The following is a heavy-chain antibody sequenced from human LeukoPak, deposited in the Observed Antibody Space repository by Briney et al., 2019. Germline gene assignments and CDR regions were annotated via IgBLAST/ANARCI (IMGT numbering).Heavy chain of an antibody. Sequence: KPSETLSLTCTVSGGSISSSSYYWGWIRQPPGKGLEWIGSIYYSGSTYYNPSLKSRVTISVDTSKNQFSLKLSSVTAADTAVYYCARLSGRQLGYCSGGSCYHFDYWGQGTLVTVSS. J-gene: IGHJ4*02. CDR2: IYYSGST. CDR3: ARLSGRQLGYCSGGSCYHFDY. V-gene: IGHV4-39*01. CDR1: GGSISSSSYY. D-gene: IGHD2-15*01.